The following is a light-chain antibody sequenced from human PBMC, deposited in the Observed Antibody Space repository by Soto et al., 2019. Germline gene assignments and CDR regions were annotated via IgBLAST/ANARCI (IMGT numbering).Light chain of an antibody. CDR3: RQYGRSLGLA. CDR2: GAS. V-gene: IGKV3-20*01. J-gene: IGKJ4*01. CDR1: QSVSSNY. Sequence: EIVLTQSPGTLSLSPGERATLSCRASQSVSSNYLAWYQEKPGQAPRLLIYGASSRATGIPDRFSGSGSGTDFTLTISRLEPEDFAVYYCRQYGRSLGLALGGGTKVDIK.